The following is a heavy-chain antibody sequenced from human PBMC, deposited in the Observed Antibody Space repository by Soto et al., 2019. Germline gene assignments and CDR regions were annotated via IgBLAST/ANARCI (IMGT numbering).Heavy chain of an antibody. CDR3: ASGLQLDSSGYYIFGMDV. D-gene: IGHD3-22*01. Sequence: GASVKVSCKTSGGTFSSYAISWVRQAPGQGLEWMGGIVPLFRTTNYAQKFQGRVTITADTSISTAYMELSRLRSDDTAVYYCASGLQLDSSGYYIFGMDVWGQGTTVTVSS. CDR2: IVPLFRTT. V-gene: IGHV1-69*06. CDR1: GGTFSSYA. J-gene: IGHJ6*02.